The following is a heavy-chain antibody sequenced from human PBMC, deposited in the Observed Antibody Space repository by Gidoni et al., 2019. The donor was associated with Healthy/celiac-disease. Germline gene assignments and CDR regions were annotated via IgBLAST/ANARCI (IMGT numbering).Heavy chain of an antibody. Sequence: EVQLVESGGGLVKPGGSLRLSCAASGFTFINAWMSWVRQAPGKGLEWVGRIKSKTDGGTTDYAAPVKGRFTISRDDSKNTLYLQMNSLKTEDTAVYYCTTVDPQAYIVVVPVYYYYYMDVWGKGTTVTVSS. CDR2: IKSKTDGGTT. D-gene: IGHD2-2*01. CDR3: TTVDPQAYIVVVPVYYYYYMDV. J-gene: IGHJ6*03. CDR1: GFTFINAW. V-gene: IGHV3-15*01.